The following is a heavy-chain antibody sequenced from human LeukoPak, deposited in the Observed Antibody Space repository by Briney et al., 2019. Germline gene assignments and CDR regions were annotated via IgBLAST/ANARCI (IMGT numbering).Heavy chain of an antibody. Sequence: SVKVSCKASGGTFSSYAISWVRQAPGQGLEWMGRIIPIFGTANYAQKFQGRVTITTDESTSTAYMELSSLRSEDTAVYYCARAGGHDYGDHGALDYWGQGTLVTVSS. CDR3: ARAGGHDYGDHGALDY. CDR2: IIPIFGTA. D-gene: IGHD4-17*01. J-gene: IGHJ4*02. V-gene: IGHV1-69*05. CDR1: GGTFSSYA.